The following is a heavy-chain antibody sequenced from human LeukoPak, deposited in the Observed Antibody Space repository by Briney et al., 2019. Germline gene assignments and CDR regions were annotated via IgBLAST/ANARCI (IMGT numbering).Heavy chain of an antibody. Sequence: PGGSLRLSCAASGFTFSSYGMHWVRQAPGKGLEWVAFIRYDGSNKYYADSVKGRFTISRDNSKNTLYLQMNSLRAEDTAVYYRAKDRNYYDSSGYYSLMDYWGQGTLVTVSS. D-gene: IGHD3-22*01. J-gene: IGHJ4*02. CDR3: AKDRNYYDSSGYYSLMDY. CDR2: IRYDGSNK. V-gene: IGHV3-30*02. CDR1: GFTFSSYG.